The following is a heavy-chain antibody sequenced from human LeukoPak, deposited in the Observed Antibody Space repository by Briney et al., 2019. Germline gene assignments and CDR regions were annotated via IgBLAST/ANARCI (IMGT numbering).Heavy chain of an antibody. D-gene: IGHD5-18*01. J-gene: IGHJ4*02. Sequence: SGVSLRLSCAASGFTVSGNYMSWVRQTPGKGLAWVSVLYSGGNTYYADSVKGRFTISRDNSKNMLFLQMNSLRAEDTAVYYCARVGRGDTYGYVDYWGQGTLVTVSS. CDR1: GFTVSGNY. CDR3: ARVGRGDTYGYVDY. CDR2: LYSGGNT. V-gene: IGHV3-66*01.